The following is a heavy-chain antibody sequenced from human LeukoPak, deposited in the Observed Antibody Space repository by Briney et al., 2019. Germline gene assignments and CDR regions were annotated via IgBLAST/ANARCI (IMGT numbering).Heavy chain of an antibody. V-gene: IGHV1-46*01. D-gene: IGHD3-22*01. Sequence: ASVKVSCKASGYTFTSYYMHWVRQAPGQGLEWMGIINPSGGSTSYAQKFRGRVTMTRDTSTSTVYMELSSLRSEDTAVYYCARTPYDSSGYYQSGAFDIWGQGTMVTVSS. CDR1: GYTFTSYY. CDR3: ARTPYDSSGYYQSGAFDI. CDR2: INPSGGST. J-gene: IGHJ3*02.